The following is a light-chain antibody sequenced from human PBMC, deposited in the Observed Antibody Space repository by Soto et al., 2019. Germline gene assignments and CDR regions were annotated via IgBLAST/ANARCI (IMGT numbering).Light chain of an antibody. CDR2: DVS. V-gene: IGLV2-14*03. Sequence: QSALTQPASVSGSPGQSIAISCTGTSSDVGGYNYVSWYQQHPGKTPKLMICDVSNRPSGVSNRFSGSKSGNTASLTISGLQAEDEADYYCSSYTGSSTRYVFGTGTKVTVL. CDR1: SSDVGGYNY. J-gene: IGLJ1*01. CDR3: SSYTGSSTRYV.